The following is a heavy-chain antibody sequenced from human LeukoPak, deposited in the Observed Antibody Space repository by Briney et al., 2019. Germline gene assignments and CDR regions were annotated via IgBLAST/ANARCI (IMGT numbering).Heavy chain of an antibody. CDR2: FYVWVTI. V-gene: IGHV4-59*08. D-gene: IGHD5-24*01. Sequence: SETLSLTCTVSRGALTTHYWSWIRQSPGKGLEWIGLFYVWVTIMNTTSLRSRVTISSATSKNKFSLNWASVTAGGTALYYVTRHARDEGYSYLYYYFYMDVWGKGTTVSVSS. CDR1: RGALTTHY. J-gene: IGHJ6*03. CDR3: TRHARDEGYSYLYYYFYMDV.